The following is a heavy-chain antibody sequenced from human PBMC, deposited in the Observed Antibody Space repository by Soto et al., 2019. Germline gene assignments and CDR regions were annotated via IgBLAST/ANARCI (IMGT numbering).Heavy chain of an antibody. J-gene: IGHJ4*02. CDR2: IIPIFGTA. CDR1: GGTFSSYA. Sequence: QVQLVQSGAEVKKPGSSVKVSCKASGGTFSSYAISWVRQAPGQGLEWMGGIIPIFGTANYAQKFQGIVTITADESTSAAYMELSSLRSEDTTVYYGARRGVCTNGVCFQYFDYWGQGTLVTVSS. CDR3: ARRGVCTNGVCFQYFDY. D-gene: IGHD2-8*01. V-gene: IGHV1-69*01.